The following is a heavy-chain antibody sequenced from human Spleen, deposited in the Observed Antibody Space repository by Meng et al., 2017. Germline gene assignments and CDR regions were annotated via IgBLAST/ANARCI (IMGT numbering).Heavy chain of an antibody. Sequence: GRLVKSGAEWKKPGASVKVSCKPSGYNFPDYYIHWVRRAPGQGLEWMGRINPKSGDTHYAQKFQARVTMTGDTSISTAYMELSGLRSDDTAMYYCARDEDISAAGKLFGDYWGQGTLVTVSS. D-gene: IGHD6-25*01. J-gene: IGHJ4*02. V-gene: IGHV1-2*06. CDR2: INPKSGDT. CDR1: GYNFPDYY. CDR3: ARDEDISAAGKLFGDY.